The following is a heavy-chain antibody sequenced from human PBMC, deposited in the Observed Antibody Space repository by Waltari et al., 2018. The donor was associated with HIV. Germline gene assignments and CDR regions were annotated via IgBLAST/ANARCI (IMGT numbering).Heavy chain of an antibody. CDR2: AYVTAAT. CDR1: GGFIYDRNFW. Sequence: QVQLEESGPGLVKPSQTLSLTCPLPGGFIYDRNFWWSWLRQPAGKAPEVIGRAYVTAATNYNPSRRSLFSISVDTSKRQISLRLTSVTAVDTAVYYCARETFFMVRGVSPYYVFNGVDVWGRGTTVTVSS. D-gene: IGHD3-10*01. CDR3: ARETFFMVRGVSPYYVFNGVDV. V-gene: IGHV4-61*02. J-gene: IGHJ6*02.